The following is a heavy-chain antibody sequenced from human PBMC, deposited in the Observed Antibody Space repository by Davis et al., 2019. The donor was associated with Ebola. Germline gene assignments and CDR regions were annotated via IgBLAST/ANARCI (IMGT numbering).Heavy chain of an antibody. CDR2: IFRTGAT. J-gene: IGHJ5*02. D-gene: IGHD3-22*01. CDR3: ARHVFSIIVVVMTNWFDP. V-gene: IGHV4-59*05. Sequence: MPSETLSLTCTVSGGSISSYYWSWIRQPPGKGLEWMGSIFRTGATSYNPSLKSRVTLSVDTSKNHFSLKLSSVTAADTAVYYCARHVFSIIVVVMTNWFDPWGQGTLVTVSS. CDR1: GGSISSYY.